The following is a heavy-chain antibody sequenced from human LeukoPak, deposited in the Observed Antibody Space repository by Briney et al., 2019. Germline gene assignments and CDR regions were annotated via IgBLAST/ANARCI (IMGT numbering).Heavy chain of an antibody. J-gene: IGHJ3*02. CDR2: INSDGSST. Sequence: GGSLRLSCAASGFTFSTYWMYWVRQAPGKGLVWVSRINSDGSSTKNADSVKGRFATSRDNAKNSLYLQMNSLRAEDTAVYYCGKNRYSGSLSPFDIWGQGTMVTVSS. V-gene: IGHV3-74*01. CDR1: GFTFSTYW. CDR3: GKNRYSGSLSPFDI. D-gene: IGHD1-26*01.